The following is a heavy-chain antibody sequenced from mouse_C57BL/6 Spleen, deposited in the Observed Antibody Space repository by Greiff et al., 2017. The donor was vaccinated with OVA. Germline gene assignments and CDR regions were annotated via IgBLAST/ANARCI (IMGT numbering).Heavy chain of an antibody. D-gene: IGHD2-5*01. CDR2: IDPETGGT. V-gene: IGHV1-15*01. CDR1: GYTFTDYE. J-gene: IGHJ1*03. CDR3: TRNHLNDSNYWWYFDV. Sequence: QVQLQQSGAELVRPGASVTLSCKASGYTFTDYEMHWVKQTPVHGLEWIGAIDPETGGTAYNQKFKGKAILTADKSSSTAYMELRSLTSEDSAVYYCTRNHLNDSNYWWYFDVWGTGTTVTVSS.